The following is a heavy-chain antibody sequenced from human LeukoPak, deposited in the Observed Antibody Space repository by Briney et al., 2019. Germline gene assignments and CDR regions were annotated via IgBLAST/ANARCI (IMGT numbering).Heavy chain of an antibody. Sequence: PSETLSLTCTVSGGSISSYSWSWIRQPPGKGLEWIGYIYYSGSTNYNPSLKSRVTISVDTSKNQFSLKLSSVTAADTAVYYCARMYYYDSSGYYYGRPYYFDYWGQGTLVTVSS. J-gene: IGHJ4*02. CDR2: IYYSGST. CDR3: ARMYYYDSSGYYYGRPYYFDY. D-gene: IGHD3-22*01. V-gene: IGHV4-59*01. CDR1: GGSISSYS.